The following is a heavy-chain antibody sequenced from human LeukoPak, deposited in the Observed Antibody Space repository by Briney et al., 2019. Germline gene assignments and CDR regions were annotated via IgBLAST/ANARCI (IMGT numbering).Heavy chain of an antibody. J-gene: IGHJ2*01. D-gene: IGHD3-22*01. CDR1: GGSFSGYY. Sequence: PSETLSLTCAVYGGSFSGYYWGWIRQPPGKGLEWIGSIYYSGSTYYNPSLKSRVTISVDTSKNQFSLKLSSVTAADTAVYYCARDPTTMIVVVTDWYFDLWGRGTLVTVSS. CDR3: ARDPTTMIVVVTDWYFDL. V-gene: IGHV4-34*01. CDR2: IYYSGST.